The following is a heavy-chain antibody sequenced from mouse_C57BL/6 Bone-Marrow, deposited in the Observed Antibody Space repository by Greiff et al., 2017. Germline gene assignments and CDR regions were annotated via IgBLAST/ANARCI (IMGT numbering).Heavy chain of an antibody. CDR2: IYPRSGNT. V-gene: IGHV1-81*01. CDR1: GYTFTSYG. CDR3: ARWYYGKSLLDY. D-gene: IGHD1-1*01. Sequence: QVQLKQSGAELARPGASVKLSCKASGYTFTSYGISWVNQRTGQGLEWIGEIYPRSGNTYYNEKFNGKATMPADKSASTAYMGLRSLTSDDSAVYFCARWYYGKSLLDYWGQGTTLTVSS. J-gene: IGHJ2*01.